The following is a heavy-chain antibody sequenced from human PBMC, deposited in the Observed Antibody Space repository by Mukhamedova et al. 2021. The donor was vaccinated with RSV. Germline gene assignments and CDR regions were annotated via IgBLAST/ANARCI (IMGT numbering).Heavy chain of an antibody. D-gene: IGHD3-10*01. CDR3: ASTYGSGSWPFDY. CDR2: IIPIFGTA. Sequence: VRQAPGQGLEWMGGIIPIFGTANYAQKFQGRVTITADESTSTAYMELSSLRSEDTAVYYCASTYGSGSWPFDYWGQGTRVTVSS. J-gene: IGHJ4*02. V-gene: IGHV1-69*01.